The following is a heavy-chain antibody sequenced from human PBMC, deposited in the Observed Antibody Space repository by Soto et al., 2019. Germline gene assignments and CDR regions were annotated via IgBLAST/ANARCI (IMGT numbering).Heavy chain of an antibody. Sequence: GASVKVSCKASGYTFTSYGISWVRQAPGQGLERMGWISAYNGNTNYAQKLQGRVTMTTDTSTSTAYMELRSLRSDDTAVYYCARTGVAIVATYYYGMDVWGQGTTVTVSS. CDR3: ARTGVAIVATYYYGMDV. J-gene: IGHJ6*02. D-gene: IGHD5-12*01. V-gene: IGHV1-18*01. CDR2: ISAYNGNT. CDR1: GYTFTSYG.